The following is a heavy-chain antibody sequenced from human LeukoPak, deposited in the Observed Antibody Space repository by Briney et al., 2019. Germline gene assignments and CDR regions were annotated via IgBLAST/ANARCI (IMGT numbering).Heavy chain of an antibody. CDR2: VYHSGST. CDR1: GYSVINGYY. J-gene: IGHJ4*02. Sequence: PSETLSLTCTVSGYSVINGYYWGWIRQPPGKGLEWVASVYHSGSTNYSTSLKGRVTISLDTSKNQLSLKLTSVTAADTAAYYCARGNNGYDVWGQGNLVTVSS. CDR3: ARGNNGYDV. D-gene: IGHD5-12*01. V-gene: IGHV4-38-2*02.